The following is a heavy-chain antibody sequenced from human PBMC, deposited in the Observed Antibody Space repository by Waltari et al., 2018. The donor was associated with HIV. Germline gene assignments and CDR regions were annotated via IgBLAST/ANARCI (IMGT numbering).Heavy chain of an antibody. J-gene: IGHJ4*02. CDR3: ARGAGATLPDGCFDY. Sequence: QVQLVESGGGVVQPGRSLRLSCAASGFTFSSYGMHWVGQARGKGLEVVAVIWYDGSNKYYADSVKGRFTISRDNSKNTLYLQMNSLRAEDTAVYYCARGAGATLPDGCFDYWGQGTLVTVSS. V-gene: IGHV3-33*01. CDR1: GFTFSSYG. CDR2: IWYDGSNK. D-gene: IGHD1-26*01.